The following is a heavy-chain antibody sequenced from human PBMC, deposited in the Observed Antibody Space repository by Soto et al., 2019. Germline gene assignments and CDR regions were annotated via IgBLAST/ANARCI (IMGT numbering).Heavy chain of an antibody. J-gene: IGHJ5*02. D-gene: IGHD6-13*01. V-gene: IGHV3-30*18. CDR1: GFDFNTYG. CDR2: ISFDGGNP. CDR3: AKDSSVTAAGSGGWFDP. Sequence: QVQLVQSGGGVVQPGRSLRLSCAASGFDFNTYGLHWVRQAPGKGLAWVAGISFDGGNPYYADSVKGRFTISRDKSNNTLYLQMNSLGAEDTATYYCAKDSSVTAAGSGGWFDPWGQGTLVIVSS.